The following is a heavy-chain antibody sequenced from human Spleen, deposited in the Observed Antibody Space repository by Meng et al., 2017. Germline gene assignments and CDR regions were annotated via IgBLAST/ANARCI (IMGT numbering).Heavy chain of an antibody. CDR3: ARVYSGNYGPSYWYFDL. Sequence: SLNFSCAASGSTVSDYFMSWIREPPGKRLEWVSYISSSGSIIHYGDSVKGRFTISSDNVKNSLSLQMNSLRSEDPALYYSARVYSGNYGPSYWYFDLWGRGTLVTVSS. J-gene: IGHJ2*01. CDR1: GSTVSDYF. V-gene: IGHV3-11*04. CDR2: ISSSGSII. D-gene: IGHD4-17*01.